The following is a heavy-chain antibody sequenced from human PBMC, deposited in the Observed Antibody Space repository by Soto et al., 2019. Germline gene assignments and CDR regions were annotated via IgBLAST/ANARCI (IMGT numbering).Heavy chain of an antibody. CDR3: ASGTGSYGGSYFGHYFDY. J-gene: IGHJ4*02. CDR2: IKQDGSEK. Sequence: GGSLRLSCAASGFTFSSYWMSWVRQAPGKGLEWVANIKQDGSEKYYVDSVKGRFTISRDNAKNSLYLQMNSLRAEDMAVYYCASGTGSYGGSYFGHYFDYWGQGTLVTVSS. V-gene: IGHV3-7*01. D-gene: IGHD1-26*01. CDR1: GFTFSSYW.